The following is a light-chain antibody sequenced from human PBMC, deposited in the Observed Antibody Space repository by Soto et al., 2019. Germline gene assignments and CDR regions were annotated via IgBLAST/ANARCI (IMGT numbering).Light chain of an antibody. CDR1: SSNIGNNY. V-gene: IGLV1-51*01. Sequence: QSVLTQSPSVSAAPGQKVTISCSGSSSNIGNNYVSWYQQLPGTAPKLLIYDNNKRPAVIPNRFSGSKSGTSGTLDITGLQTGDEADYYCATWDGSRPGEVFGGGTELTVL. J-gene: IGLJ2*01. CDR2: DNN. CDR3: ATWDGSRPGEV.